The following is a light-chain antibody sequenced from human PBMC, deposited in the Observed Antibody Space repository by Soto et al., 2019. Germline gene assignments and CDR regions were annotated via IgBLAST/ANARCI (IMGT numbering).Light chain of an antibody. CDR2: DVT. Sequence: SVLTPPATLSGSPGEAITISCTGTSSDVGGYNHVSWYQHYPGKAPKLIIYDVTNRPSGVSNRFSGSKSGNTGSLTISGPKAGDEADYFCSSYTRGTIYFFGPGTKVT. J-gene: IGLJ1*01. CDR1: SSDVGGYNH. V-gene: IGLV2-14*03. CDR3: SSYTRGTIYF.